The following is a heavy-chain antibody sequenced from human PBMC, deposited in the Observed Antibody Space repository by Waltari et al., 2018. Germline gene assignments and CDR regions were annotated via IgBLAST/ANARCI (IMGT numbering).Heavy chain of an antibody. D-gene: IGHD5-12*01. V-gene: IGHV1-2*02. CDR2: IKPNRGIT. CDR3: ATKDVVLPATFDY. Sequence: QVQLVQSGAELREPGASVKVSCKASGYSFTGTLIHWVRQAPGKGLEWMGVIKPNRGITNYAQTFQGRVTMTRDTSISTAYVELSSLRIDDTAVYYCATKDVVLPATFDYWGQGTLVTVSS. J-gene: IGHJ4*02. CDR1: GYSFTGTL.